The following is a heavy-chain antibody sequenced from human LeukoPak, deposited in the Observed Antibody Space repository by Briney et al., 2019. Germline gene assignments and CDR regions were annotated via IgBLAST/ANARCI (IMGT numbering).Heavy chain of an antibody. Sequence: GGSLRLSCAASGFTFSSYTMNWVRQAPGKGLEWIPYISISSSTTYYADSVKGRFAISRDNAKNSVYLQMNSLRDEDTAVYYCARGIDSSGWYFDYWGQGTLVTVSS. CDR3: ARGIDSSGWYFDY. CDR2: ISISSSTT. D-gene: IGHD6-25*01. J-gene: IGHJ4*02. V-gene: IGHV3-48*02. CDR1: GFTFSSYT.